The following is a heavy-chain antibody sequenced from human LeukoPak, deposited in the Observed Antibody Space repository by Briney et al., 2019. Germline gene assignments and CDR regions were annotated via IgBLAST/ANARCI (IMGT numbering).Heavy chain of an antibody. CDR3: ARDGSGYWFDY. J-gene: IGHJ4*02. CDR1: GFTFRRYT. D-gene: IGHD3-22*01. Sequence: PGRSLRLSCAASGFTFRRYTMHWVRQAPGKGLEWVAVISYDGRNENYAASVSGRFTISRDNSKNTLYLQMNSLRAEDTAVSYCARDGSGYWFDYWGQGTLATVSS. CDR2: ISYDGRNE. V-gene: IGHV3-30*01.